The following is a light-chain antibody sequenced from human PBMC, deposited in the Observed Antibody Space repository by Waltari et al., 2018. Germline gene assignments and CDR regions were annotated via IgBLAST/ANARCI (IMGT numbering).Light chain of an antibody. Sequence: QSALTQPASISGSPGQSITISCAGTISDVGSFNLVSWFPHHPGKAPKLMIFEVSRPPPGVSDRLSGAKSGNTASLTISGLQAEDEAEYYCATWDDSLNAVVFGGGTKLTVL. CDR1: ISDVGSFNL. V-gene: IGLV2-23*02. CDR2: EVS. CDR3: ATWDDSLNAVV. J-gene: IGLJ2*01.